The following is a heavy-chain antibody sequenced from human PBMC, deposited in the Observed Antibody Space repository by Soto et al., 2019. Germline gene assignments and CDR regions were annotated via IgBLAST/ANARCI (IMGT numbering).Heavy chain of an antibody. Sequence: QVQLVQSGAEVKKPGSSVKVSCKASGGTFSSYAISWVRRAPGQGLEWMGGIIPIFGTANYAQKFQGRLTXNAXEXTSTAYMELSSLRSEDTAVYYCARLGNVDIVPNHMSWGQGTLVTVSS. CDR2: IIPIFGTA. D-gene: IGHD5-12*01. J-gene: IGHJ4*02. CDR3: ARLGNVDIVPNHMS. V-gene: IGHV1-69*12. CDR1: GGTFSSYA.